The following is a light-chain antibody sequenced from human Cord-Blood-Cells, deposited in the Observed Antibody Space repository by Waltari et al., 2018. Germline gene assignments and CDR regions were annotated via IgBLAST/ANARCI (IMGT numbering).Light chain of an antibody. Sequence: DIQMTQSPSSLSASVGDRVTITCRASQSISSYVNWYQQKPGKAPKLLIYAASSLQSGVPSRFSGSGAGTDFTLTISSLQPEDVATYCCQQSYSTLYSFGQGTKLEIK. CDR3: QQSYSTLYS. CDR1: QSISSY. J-gene: IGKJ2*03. CDR2: AAS. V-gene: IGKV1-39*01.